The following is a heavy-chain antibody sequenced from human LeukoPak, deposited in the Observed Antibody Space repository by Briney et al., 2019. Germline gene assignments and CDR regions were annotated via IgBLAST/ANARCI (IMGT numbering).Heavy chain of an antibody. J-gene: IGHJ6*02. CDR1: GYTFTSYD. D-gene: IGHD2-15*01. Sequence: ASVTVSCKASGYTFTSYDINLVRRATGQGLEWMGWMNPNSGNTGYAQKFQGRVTMTRNTSISTAYMELSSLRSEDTAVYYCARGDIVTNMDVWGQGTTVTVSS. V-gene: IGHV1-8*01. CDR2: MNPNSGNT. CDR3: ARGDIVTNMDV.